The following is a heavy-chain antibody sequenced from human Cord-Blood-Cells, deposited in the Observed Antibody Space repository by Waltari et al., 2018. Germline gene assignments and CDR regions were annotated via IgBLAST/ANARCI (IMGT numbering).Heavy chain of an antibody. Sequence: QVQLVESGGGVVQPGRSLRLSGAASGFTFSSDGTHWVRQASGKGREGVAIIWYDGSNKNYADSVKSRFTISRDNSKNTLYLQMTSLRAEEPAGYYCARNSWGLDYWGQGTRVTVSS. CDR3: ARNSWGLDY. CDR2: IWYDGSNK. V-gene: IGHV3-33*01. D-gene: IGHD3-16*01. J-gene: IGHJ4*02. CDR1: GFTFSSDG.